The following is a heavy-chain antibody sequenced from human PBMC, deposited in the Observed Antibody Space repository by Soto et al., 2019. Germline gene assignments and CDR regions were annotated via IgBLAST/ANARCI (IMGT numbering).Heavy chain of an antibody. CDR3: ARLNYDFWSGYLRGGYFDY. J-gene: IGHJ4*02. CDR2: INRSGST. D-gene: IGHD3-3*01. Sequence: SETLSLTCAVYGGSFSGYYWSCIRQPPGKGLEWIGEINRSGSTNYNPSLKSRVTMSVDTSKNQFSLKLSSVTAADTAVYYCARLNYDFWSGYLRGGYFDYWGQGTMVTVSS. CDR1: GGSFSGYY. V-gene: IGHV4-34*01.